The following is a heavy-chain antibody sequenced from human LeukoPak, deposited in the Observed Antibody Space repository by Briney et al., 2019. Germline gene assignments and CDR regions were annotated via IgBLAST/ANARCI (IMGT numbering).Heavy chain of an antibody. J-gene: IGHJ4*02. CDR2: PSYDGSNE. D-gene: IGHD3-10*01. V-gene: IGHV3-30*03. CDR1: GFPFSSYG. CDR3: AGSWFYRDYFEY. Sequence: GRSLRLSCAASGFPFSSYGMHWVRQAPGKGLEWVAVPSYDGSNEYYADSVKGRFTISRDNSKNTLYLQMNSLRVEDTAVYYCAGSWFYRDYFEYWGQGTLVTVSS.